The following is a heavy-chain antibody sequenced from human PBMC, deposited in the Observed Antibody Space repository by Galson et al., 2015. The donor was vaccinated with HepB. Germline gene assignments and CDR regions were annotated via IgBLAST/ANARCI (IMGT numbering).Heavy chain of an antibody. CDR3: ARLCGSCYDAYAFDI. D-gene: IGHD2-15*01. J-gene: IGHJ3*02. CDR2: IYPGDSDT. Sequence: QSGAEVKKPGESLKISCKGSGYSFTSYWIGWVRKMPGKGLEWMGSIYPGDSDTRYSPSFQGQVTISADKSISTAYLQWSSLKASDTARYYCARLCGSCYDAYAFDIWGQGTMVTVSS. CDR1: GYSFTSYW. V-gene: IGHV5-51*01.